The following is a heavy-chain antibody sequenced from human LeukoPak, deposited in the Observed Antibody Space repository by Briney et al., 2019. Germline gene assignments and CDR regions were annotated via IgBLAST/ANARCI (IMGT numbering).Heavy chain of an antibody. V-gene: IGHV4-59*11. CDR1: GGSITSLY. J-gene: IGHJ6*02. Sequence: SGTLCLTCGVSGGSITSLYWSWVRQPPGKGLECVGYVHHTGVTNYNPSLRGRVTVSMDASKNQFYLKLNSVTAADTAVYYCVRSATIAVFRYGMDVWGQGTTVTVSS. CDR2: VHHTGVT. D-gene: IGHD6-19*01. CDR3: VRSATIAVFRYGMDV.